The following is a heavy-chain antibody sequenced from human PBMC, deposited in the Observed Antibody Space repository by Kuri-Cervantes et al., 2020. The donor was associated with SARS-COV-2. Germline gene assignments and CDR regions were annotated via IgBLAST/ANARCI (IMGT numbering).Heavy chain of an antibody. J-gene: IGHJ3*02. CDR3: ARMSLLQNDAFDI. D-gene: IGHD1-26*01. CDR2: ISSSGSTI. V-gene: IGHV3-11*01. Sequence: GESLKISCAASGFTFSDYYMSWIRQAPGKGLEWVSYISSSGSTIYYADSVKGRFTISRDNAKNTLYLQMNSLRAEDTAVYYCARMSLLQNDAFDIWGQGTMVTVSS. CDR1: GFTFSDYY.